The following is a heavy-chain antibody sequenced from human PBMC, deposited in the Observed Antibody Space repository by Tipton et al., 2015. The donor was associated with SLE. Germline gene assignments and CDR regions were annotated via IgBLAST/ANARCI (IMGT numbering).Heavy chain of an antibody. CDR1: GGSISSHY. Sequence: TLSLTCTVSGGSISSHYWSWIRQAPGKGLEWIGYISNSETTNYNPSLKSRVTISVDTSKNQFSLKLSSVTPADTAVYYCARGPTIPYSSSWYGIDYWGQGTLVTVSS. D-gene: IGHD6-13*01. J-gene: IGHJ4*02. V-gene: IGHV4-59*11. CDR2: ISNSETT. CDR3: ARGPTIPYSSSWYGIDY.